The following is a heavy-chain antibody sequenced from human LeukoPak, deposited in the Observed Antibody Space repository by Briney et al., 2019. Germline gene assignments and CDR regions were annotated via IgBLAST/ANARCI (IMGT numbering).Heavy chain of an antibody. J-gene: IGHJ4*02. CDR1: GFIFSSYG. CDR2: ISYDGSNK. Sequence: GGSLRLSCAASGFIFSSYGMPWVRQAPGKGLEWVAVISYDGSNKYYADSVKGRFTISRDNSKNTLYLQMNSLRAEDTAVYYCAKDRGGYNSIDYWGQGTLVTVSS. D-gene: IGHD5-24*01. CDR3: AKDRGGYNSIDY. V-gene: IGHV3-30*18.